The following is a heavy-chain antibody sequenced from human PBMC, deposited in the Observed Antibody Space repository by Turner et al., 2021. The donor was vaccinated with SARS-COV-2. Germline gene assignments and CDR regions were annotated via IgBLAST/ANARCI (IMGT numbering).Heavy chain of an antibody. CDR2: VDPEDGET. CDR1: GYTLTELS. CDR3: AATTPHTVTNNWFDP. D-gene: IGHD4-17*01. V-gene: IGHV1-24*01. J-gene: IGHJ5*02. Sequence: QRVKPGVGVKRLGASWKVSCKVSGYTLTELSMHWVRQAPGKGLEWMGGVDPEDGETIYAQKFQGRVTMTEDTSTDTAYMELSSLRSEDTAVYYCAATTPHTVTNNWFDPWGQGTLVTVSS.